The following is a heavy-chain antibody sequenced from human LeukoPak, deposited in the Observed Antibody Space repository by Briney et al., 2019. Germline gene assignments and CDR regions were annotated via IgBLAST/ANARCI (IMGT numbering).Heavy chain of an antibody. CDR2: MKHDGTEK. J-gene: IGHJ4*02. Sequence: GGSLRLSCAASGFTLSNYWMNWVRQAPGKGLEWVANMKHDGTEKYYVDSVKGRFTISRDITKNSVYLQMNSLRVEGTAVYYCARNRGVDYWGQGTLVTVSS. V-gene: IGHV3-7*03. CDR3: ARNRGVDY. CDR1: GFTLSNYW. D-gene: IGHD2/OR15-2a*01.